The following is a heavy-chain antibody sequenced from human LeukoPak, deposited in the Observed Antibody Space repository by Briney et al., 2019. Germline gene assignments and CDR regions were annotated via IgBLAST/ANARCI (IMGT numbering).Heavy chain of an antibody. CDR3: ARVPTVTFFDY. CDR2: NSGST. D-gene: IGHD4-17*01. Sequence: SETLSLTCTVSGGSISSNTYYWGWIRQPPGKGLEWIGSNSGSTYYNPSLKSRVTISVDTSENQFSLKLSSVTAADTAVYYCARVPTVTFFDYWGQGTLVTVSS. CDR1: GGSISSNTYY. V-gene: IGHV4-39*07. J-gene: IGHJ4*02.